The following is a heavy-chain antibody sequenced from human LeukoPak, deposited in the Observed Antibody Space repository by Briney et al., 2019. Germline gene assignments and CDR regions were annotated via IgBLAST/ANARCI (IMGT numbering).Heavy chain of an antibody. CDR3: ASLPSSLDDYGVISGRNASEI. J-gene: IGHJ3*02. Sequence: KLSETLSLPCSVSGGSISSYYWSWIRQPAGKGLEWIGRIYASGSTYYNPSLKSRVTISVDTSKIQFSLKLSSVTATDTALYYCASLPSSLDDYGVISGRNASEIWGQGKMVTVSS. CDR1: GGSISSYY. D-gene: IGHD4-17*01. CDR2: IYASGST. V-gene: IGHV4-4*07.